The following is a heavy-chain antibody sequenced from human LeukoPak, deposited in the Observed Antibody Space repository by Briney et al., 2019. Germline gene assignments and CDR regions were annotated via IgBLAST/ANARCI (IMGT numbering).Heavy chain of an antibody. D-gene: IGHD3-10*01. CDR2: IYTTGRT. CDR1: GGSVNSYY. CDR3: ARDAMVRGVIGLDYYGMDV. J-gene: IGHJ6*02. Sequence: SETLSLTCSVSGGSVNSYYWSWIRQPPGKGLEWIGYIYTTGRTNYNPSLKSRVTISVDTSKNQFSLKLSSVTAADTAVYYCARDAMVRGVIGLDYYGMDVWGQGTTVTVSS. V-gene: IGHV4-4*09.